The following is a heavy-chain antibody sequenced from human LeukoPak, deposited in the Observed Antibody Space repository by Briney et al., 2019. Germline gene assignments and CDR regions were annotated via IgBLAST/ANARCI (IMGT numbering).Heavy chain of an antibody. Sequence: SVKVSCKASGGTFSSYAISLVRQAPGQGLEWMGGIIPIFGTANYAQKFQGRVTITTDESTSTAYMELSSLRSEDTAVYYCAVPDSSGYYFAAFDIWGQGTMVTVSS. J-gene: IGHJ3*02. CDR1: GGTFSSYA. CDR3: AVPDSSGYYFAAFDI. D-gene: IGHD3-22*01. CDR2: IIPIFGTA. V-gene: IGHV1-69*05.